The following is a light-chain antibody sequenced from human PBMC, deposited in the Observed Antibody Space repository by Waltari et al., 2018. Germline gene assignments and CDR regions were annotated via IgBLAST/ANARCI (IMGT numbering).Light chain of an antibody. CDR1: QTIRTTY. V-gene: IGKV3-20*01. Sequence: EIVLTQSPGTLSLSPGEGATLSCRTSQTIRTTYLAWYQQKPGQAPTLLIYGTFSRATGIPDWFTGSGSGTDFSLTISSLEPEDFATYYCQQYDISPLTFGGGTKVEIK. CDR2: GTF. J-gene: IGKJ4*01. CDR3: QQYDISPLT.